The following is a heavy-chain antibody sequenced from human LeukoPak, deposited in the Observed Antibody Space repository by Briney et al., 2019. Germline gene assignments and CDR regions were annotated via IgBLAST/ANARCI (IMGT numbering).Heavy chain of an antibody. D-gene: IGHD4/OR15-4a*01. J-gene: IGHJ4*02. CDR3: VRDRDYGGEFDF. Sequence: KTGGSLRLSCAASGFTFNIYSMNWVRQAPGKGLKWLSYISSGSSDKSYADSVKGRFTISRDNAKNSLFLQMNSLRDEDTAVYFCVRDRDYGGEFDFWGQGTLVTVSS. V-gene: IGHV3-21*05. CDR1: GFTFNIYS. CDR2: ISSGSSDK.